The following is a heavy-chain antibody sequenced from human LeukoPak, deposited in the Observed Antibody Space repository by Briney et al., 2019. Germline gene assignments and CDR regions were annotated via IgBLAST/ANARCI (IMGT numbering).Heavy chain of an antibody. Sequence: SETLSLTCTVSGGSISSTNYYWGWIRQPPGRGLEWIGSIYYSGSTYYNPSLKSRLTISLDTSKNQFSLRLSSVTAADTAFYYCARRYNWNDRWDWGQGTLVTVSS. D-gene: IGHD1-1*01. CDR3: ARRYNWNDRWD. V-gene: IGHV4-39*07. CDR1: GGSISSTNYY. J-gene: IGHJ4*02. CDR2: IYYSGST.